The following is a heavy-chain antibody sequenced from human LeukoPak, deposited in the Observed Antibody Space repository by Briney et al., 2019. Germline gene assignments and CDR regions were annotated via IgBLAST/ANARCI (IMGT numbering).Heavy chain of an antibody. Sequence: GGSLRLSCAASGFTFSSYWINWVRQAPGKGLVWVSHINGDGRHTGYADSVKGRFTISRDNAKDTVYLQMNGLRAEDTAVYYCARGTSDWPGVDYWGQGTLVAVSS. J-gene: IGHJ4*02. CDR3: ARGTSDWPGVDY. D-gene: IGHD6-19*01. CDR1: GFTFSSYW. CDR2: INGDGRHT. V-gene: IGHV3-74*01.